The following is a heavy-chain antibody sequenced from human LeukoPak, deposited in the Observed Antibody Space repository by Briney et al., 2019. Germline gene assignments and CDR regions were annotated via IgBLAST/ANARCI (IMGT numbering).Heavy chain of an antibody. CDR3: TRGAGWLIDY. CDR1: DDSVSDYY. D-gene: IGHD3-16*01. CDR2: FYNSGRS. V-gene: IGHV4-59*02. Sequence: PSETLSLTCTVSDDSVSDYYRGWIRQPPGKGLEWIGYFYNSGRSTYNPSLKSRVTISADTSKNHFSLKLNSVTTADTAVYYCTRGAGWLIDYWGQGILVTVSS. J-gene: IGHJ4*02.